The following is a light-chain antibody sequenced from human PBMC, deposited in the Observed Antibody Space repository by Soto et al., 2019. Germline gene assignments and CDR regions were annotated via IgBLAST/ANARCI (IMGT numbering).Light chain of an antibody. CDR2: GAS. CDR3: QQRSNWPSFA. V-gene: IGKV3D-20*02. CDR1: QSVSSSF. J-gene: IGKJ5*01. Sequence: EIVLTQSPGTLSLSPGERATLSCRASQSVSSSFLAWYQQKRGQPPRLLIYGASNRATGIPARFSGSGSGTDFTLTISSLEPEDFAVYYCQQRSNWPSFAFGQGTRL.